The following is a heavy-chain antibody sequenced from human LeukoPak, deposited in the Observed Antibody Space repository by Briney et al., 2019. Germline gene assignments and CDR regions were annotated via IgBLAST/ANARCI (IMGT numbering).Heavy chain of an antibody. V-gene: IGHV1-69*05. CDR2: IIPIFGTA. CDR1: RGTFSSYA. CDR3: ARGGGDGYNRGHTSAFDI. Sequence: SVNVSCNASRGTFSSYAISWVRQAPGQGREGMGGIIPIFGTANYAHKFHGRVTLTTDESTSTDYMELSRLRSEDTAVYYCARGGGDGYNRGHTSAFDIWGQGTMVTVSS. J-gene: IGHJ3*02. D-gene: IGHD5-24*01.